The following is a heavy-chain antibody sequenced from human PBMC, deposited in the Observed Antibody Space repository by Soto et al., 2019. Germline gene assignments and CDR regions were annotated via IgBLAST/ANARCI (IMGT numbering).Heavy chain of an antibody. V-gene: IGHV4-34*01. D-gene: IGHD3-3*01. CDR1: SGSFSGYY. CDR2: ITHGGST. J-gene: IGHJ4*02. CDR3: ATGRLFLTTSGLAITYFDF. Sequence: QVQLQQWGAGLLKPPETLSRTCAVYSGSFSGYYYSWIRQSPGKGLEWIGEITHGGSTTYSPSLKSRVTMSLDTSMNQFSLNIISMTAADTAVYYCATGRLFLTTSGLAITYFDFWGQGTQVTVSS.